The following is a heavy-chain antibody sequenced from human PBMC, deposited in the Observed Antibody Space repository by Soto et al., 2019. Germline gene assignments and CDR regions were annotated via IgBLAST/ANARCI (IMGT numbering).Heavy chain of an antibody. CDR2: ISSSRSYI. J-gene: IGHJ4*02. V-gene: IGHV3-21*01. Sequence: GGSLRLSCAASGFTFSSYSMNWVRQAPGKGLEWVSAISSSRSYIYYADSVKGRFTISRDNAKNSLYLPMNNLSAEETAVDYCARDENAPDMGGIDYWGQGTLVTVSS. CDR3: ARDENAPDMGGIDY. CDR1: GFTFSSYS. D-gene: IGHD2-15*01.